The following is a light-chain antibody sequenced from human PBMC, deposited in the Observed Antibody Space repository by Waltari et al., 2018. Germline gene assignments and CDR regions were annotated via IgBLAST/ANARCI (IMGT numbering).Light chain of an antibody. CDR1: QSISRY. J-gene: IGKJ1*01. Sequence: IVLTQSPGTLSLSPGERATLSYRASQSISRYLAWYQQKPGKPPRLLIYAASSRTTGIPDRFSGSGSGTDFSLTISRLEPEDFAVYYCQNHERLPAMFGQGTKVEIK. V-gene: IGKV3-20*01. CDR2: AAS. CDR3: QNHERLPAM.